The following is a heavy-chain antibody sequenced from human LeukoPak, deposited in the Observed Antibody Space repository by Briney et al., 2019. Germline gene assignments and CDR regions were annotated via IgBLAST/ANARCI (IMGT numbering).Heavy chain of an antibody. J-gene: IGHJ4*02. Sequence: ASVKVSCKASGYPFTRYGIHWVRRAPGQGLEWVGVIDPNHGTAAYSQTFQGRVTMTRDMSTNTVYMDLSNLRPEDTAMYYCATPLAYCRGGSCYDSGHFDYWGQGTLVTVSS. CDR1: GYPFTRYG. D-gene: IGHD2-15*01. CDR3: ATPLAYCRGGSCYDSGHFDY. CDR2: IDPNHGTA. V-gene: IGHV1-46*01.